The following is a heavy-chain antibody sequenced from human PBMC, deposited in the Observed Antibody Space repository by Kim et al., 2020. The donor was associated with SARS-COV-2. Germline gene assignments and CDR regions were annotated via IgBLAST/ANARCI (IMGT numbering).Heavy chain of an antibody. V-gene: IGHV3-74*01. J-gene: IGHJ4*02. CDR3: ARASGWYEIYYFDY. D-gene: IGHD6-19*01. Sequence: ADSVKGRFTISRDNAKNTLYLQMNSLRAEDTAVYYCARASGWYEIYYFDYWGQGTLVTVSS.